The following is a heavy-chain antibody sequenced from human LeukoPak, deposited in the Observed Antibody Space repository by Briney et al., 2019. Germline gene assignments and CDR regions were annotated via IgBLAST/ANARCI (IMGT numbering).Heavy chain of an antibody. CDR3: ARLPPSGYSSSPLDY. CDR2: ISYDGSNK. D-gene: IGHD6-6*01. V-gene: IGHV3-30-3*01. CDR1: GFTFSSYA. J-gene: IGHJ4*02. Sequence: GGSLRLSCAASGFTFSSYAMHWVRQAPGKGLEGVAVISYDGSNKYYADSVKGRFTISRDNSKNTLYLQMNSLRAEDTAVYYCARLPPSGYSSSPLDYWGQGTLVTVSS.